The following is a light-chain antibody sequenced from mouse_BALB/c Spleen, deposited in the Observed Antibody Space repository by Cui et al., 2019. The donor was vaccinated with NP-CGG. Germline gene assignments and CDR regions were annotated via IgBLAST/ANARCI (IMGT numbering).Light chain of an antibody. J-gene: IGLJ1*01. CDR3: ALWYSNHWV. CDR1: TGTITTSNY. CDR2: GTN. Sequence: QAVVTQESALTTSPGETVTLTCRSSTGTITTSNYANWVQEKPDHLFTGLIGGTNNRAPVVPARFSGSLIGDKAPLTITGAQTEDEAIYFCALWYSNHWVFGGGTKLTVL. V-gene: IGLV1*01.